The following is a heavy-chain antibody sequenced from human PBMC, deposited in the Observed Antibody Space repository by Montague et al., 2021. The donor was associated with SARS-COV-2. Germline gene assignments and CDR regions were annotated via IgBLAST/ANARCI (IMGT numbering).Heavy chain of an antibody. J-gene: IGHJ4*02. Sequence: SETLSLTCTVYGGSFSGYYWSWIRQPPEKGLEWIGEINQSGRTNNNPSLKSRVIISVVTSKNQFSLKLISVTAADTAVYYCARRGCSVWGVTVSADLDYWGQGSLVIVSS. CDR1: GGSFSGYY. D-gene: IGHD3-16*01. V-gene: IGHV4-34*01. CDR2: INQSGRT. CDR3: ARRGCSVWGVTVSADLDY.